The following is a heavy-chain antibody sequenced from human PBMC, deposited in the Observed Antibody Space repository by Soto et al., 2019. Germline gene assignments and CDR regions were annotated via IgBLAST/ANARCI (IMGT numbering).Heavy chain of an antibody. J-gene: IGHJ4*02. V-gene: IGHV3-9*01. CDR1: GFTFDDDA. Sequence: PGGSLRLSCAASGFTFDDDAMHWVRQAPGKGLEWVSSISWDSDIIGYADSVKGRFTISRDNAKNSLYLQMNSLRAEDTALYYCAKGGATITTWFDYWGQGTRVTVSS. CDR2: ISWDSDII. CDR3: AKGGATITTWFDY. D-gene: IGHD4-4*01.